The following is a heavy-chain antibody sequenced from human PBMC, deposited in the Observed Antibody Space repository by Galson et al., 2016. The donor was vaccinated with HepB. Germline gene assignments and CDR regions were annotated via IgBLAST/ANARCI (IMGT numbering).Heavy chain of an antibody. CDR1: GFTFDEYA. D-gene: IGHD5-12*01. Sequence: SLRLSCAASGFTFDEYAMHWVRQAPGKGLEWVSGISRNSGSIGYADSVKGRFTMSRDNAKNSLYLQMNSLSAEDTALYYCAKGLRFSYSYGMDVWGQGTTVTVSS. CDR2: ISRNSGSI. J-gene: IGHJ6*02. V-gene: IGHV3-9*01. CDR3: AKGLRFSYSYGMDV.